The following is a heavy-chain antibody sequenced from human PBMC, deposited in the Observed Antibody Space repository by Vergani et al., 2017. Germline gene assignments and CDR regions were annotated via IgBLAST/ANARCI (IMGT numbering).Heavy chain of an antibody. CDR2: TSTDGST. D-gene: IGHD3-16*02. V-gene: IGHV4-61*02. Sequence: QVQLQESGPGLVKPSQTLSLTCSVSGGAVNSGSNFWTWIRQPAGKGLEWIGRTSTDGSTNYNPSLKSRVTVSVDTSKTQISLRLTSVTAEDTAVYYCARETVVTSWDGYRFHYMDVWGKGTRGTVSS. CDR3: ARETVVTSWDGYRFHYMDV. CDR1: GGAVNSGSNF. J-gene: IGHJ6*03.